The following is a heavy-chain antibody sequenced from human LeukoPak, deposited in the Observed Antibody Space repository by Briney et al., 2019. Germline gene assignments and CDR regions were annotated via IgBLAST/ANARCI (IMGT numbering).Heavy chain of an antibody. Sequence: GGSLRLSCAASGFTFSSYSMNWVRQAPGKGLEWVANIKEDGSEKYYVDSVKGRFTISRDNAKNSLYLQMNSLRAEDTAVYYCVRERFGDRIWGQGTMVTVSS. D-gene: IGHD3-10*01. CDR3: VRERFGDRI. J-gene: IGHJ3*02. CDR1: GFTFSSYS. V-gene: IGHV3-7*01. CDR2: IKEDGSEK.